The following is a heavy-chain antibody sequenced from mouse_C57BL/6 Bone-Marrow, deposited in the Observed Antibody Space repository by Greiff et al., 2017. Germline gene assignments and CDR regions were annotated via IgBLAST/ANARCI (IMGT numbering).Heavy chain of an antibody. CDR1: GFNIKDDY. J-gene: IGHJ4*01. D-gene: IGHD1-2*01. CDR2: IDPENGDT. CDR3: SSFLDYDMDY. Sequence: EVMLVESGAELVRPGASVKLSCTASGFNIKDDYMHWVKQRPEQGLEWIGWIDPENGDTESASKFQGKATITADTSSNTAYLQLSSLTSEDKAVYYCSSFLDYDMDYWCQGTSVTVSS. V-gene: IGHV14-4*01.